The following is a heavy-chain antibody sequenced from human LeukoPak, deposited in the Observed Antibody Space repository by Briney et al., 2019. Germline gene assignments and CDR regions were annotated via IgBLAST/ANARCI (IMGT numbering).Heavy chain of an antibody. J-gene: IGHJ4*02. Sequence: GGSLRLSCAASGFTFSDYYMSWIRQAPGKGLEWVSYISSSGSTIYYADSVKGRFTISRDNAKNSLYLQMNSLRAEDTAVYYCASIPGEGVIVPDYWGQGTLVTVSS. CDR2: ISSSGSTI. D-gene: IGHD3-16*02. V-gene: IGHV3-11*01. CDR3: ASIPGEGVIVPDY. CDR1: GFTFSDYY.